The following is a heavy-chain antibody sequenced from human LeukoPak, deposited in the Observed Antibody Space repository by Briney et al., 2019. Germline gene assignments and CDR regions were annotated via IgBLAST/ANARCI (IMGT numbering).Heavy chain of an antibody. CDR2: IYYSGNT. CDR3: ARGGSDFDY. J-gene: IGHJ4*02. CDR1: SGSIRSHY. V-gene: IGHV4-59*11. Sequence: SETLSLTCTVSSGSIRSHYWSWIRQPPGKGLEWIGYIYYSGNTNYNPSLKSRVTISVDMSKNQFSLKLNSVTAADTAVYYCARGGSDFDYWGQGTLVTVSS. D-gene: IGHD3-16*01.